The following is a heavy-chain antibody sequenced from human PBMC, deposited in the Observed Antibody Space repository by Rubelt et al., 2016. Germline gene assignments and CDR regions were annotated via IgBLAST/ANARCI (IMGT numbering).Heavy chain of an antibody. D-gene: IGHD5-18*01. CDR3: AKYRESAMVVSILAGY. J-gene: IGHJ4*02. CDR2: ISGSGGST. V-gene: IGHV3-23*01. Sequence: APGKGLEWVSAISGSGGSTYYADSVKGRFTISRDNSKNTLYLQMDSLRAEDTAVYDCAKYRESAMVVSILAGYWGQGTLVTVSS.